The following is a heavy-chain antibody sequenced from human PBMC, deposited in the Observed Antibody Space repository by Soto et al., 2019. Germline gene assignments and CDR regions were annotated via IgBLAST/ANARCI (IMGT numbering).Heavy chain of an antibody. V-gene: IGHV3-30*18. D-gene: IGHD4-4*01. J-gene: IGHJ4*02. CDR3: AKDHKTTALSDFDS. CDR1: VFTFRSYG. Sequence: QVQLVESGGGVVQPGRSLRLSCVACVFTFRSYGMHWVREAPGKGLIWVAVISYDGSNKYYEESVKGRFTISRDNSKNTLFLQMNSLRGEDTALYYCAKDHKTTALSDFDSWGQGTLVTVSS. CDR2: ISYDGSNK.